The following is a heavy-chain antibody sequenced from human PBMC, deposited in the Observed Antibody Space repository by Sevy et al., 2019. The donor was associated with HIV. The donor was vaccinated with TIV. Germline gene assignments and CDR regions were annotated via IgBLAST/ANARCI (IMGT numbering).Heavy chain of an antibody. J-gene: IGHJ4*02. V-gene: IGHV4-4*07. CDR1: GGSISSYY. Sequence: SETLSLTCTVSGGSISSYYWSWIRQPAGKGLEWIGRIYTSGSTNYNPSLKSRVTMSVDTSKNQFSLKLSSVTAADTAVYYCARDFTPRGYSYGGFDYWGQGTLVTVSS. CDR2: IYTSGST. D-gene: IGHD5-18*01. CDR3: ARDFTPRGYSYGGFDY.